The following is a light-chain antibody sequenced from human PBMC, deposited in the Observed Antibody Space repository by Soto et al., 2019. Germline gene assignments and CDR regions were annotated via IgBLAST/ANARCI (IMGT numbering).Light chain of an antibody. CDR1: QGIGND. CDR3: QQYYSYPRP. Sequence: DIQMTQSPSSLSASVGDRVTITCRASQGIGNDLGWYQQKPGKAPKRLIYAASSLQSGVPSRFSGSGSGTELTLTISCLQSEDFATYYCQQYYSYPRPFGQGTKV. J-gene: IGKJ1*01. CDR2: AAS. V-gene: IGKV1-17*01.